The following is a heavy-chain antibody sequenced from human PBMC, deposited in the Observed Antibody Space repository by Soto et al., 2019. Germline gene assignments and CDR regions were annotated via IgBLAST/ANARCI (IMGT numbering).Heavy chain of an antibody. V-gene: IGHV1-2*04. D-gene: IGHD3-10*01. J-gene: IGHJ3*02. CDR1: GYTFTGYY. Sequence: ASVKVSCKASGYTFTGYYMHWVRQAPGQGLEWMGWINPNSGGTNYAQKFQGWVTMTRDTSISTAYMELSRLRSDDTAVYYCASGYGSGSSPNDAFDIWGQGTMVTV. CDR3: ASGYGSGSSPNDAFDI. CDR2: INPNSGGT.